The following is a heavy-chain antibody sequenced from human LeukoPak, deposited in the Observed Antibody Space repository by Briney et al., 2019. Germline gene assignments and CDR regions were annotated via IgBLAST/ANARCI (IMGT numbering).Heavy chain of an antibody. V-gene: IGHV1-46*01. CDR1: GYTFTSYY. D-gene: IGHD2-2*01. CDR3: ASPLGYCSSTSCYGAFDI. J-gene: IGHJ3*02. CDR2: INPSGGST. Sequence: ASVKVSCKASGYTFTSYYMHWVRQAPGQGLEWMGIINPSGGSTSYAQKFQGRVTMTEDTSTDTAYMELSSLRSEDTAVYYCASPLGYCSSTSCYGAFDIWGQGTMVTVSS.